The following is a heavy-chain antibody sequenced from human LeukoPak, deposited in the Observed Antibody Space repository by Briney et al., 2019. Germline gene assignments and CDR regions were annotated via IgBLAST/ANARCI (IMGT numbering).Heavy chain of an antibody. D-gene: IGHD4-11*01. J-gene: IGHJ5*02. Sequence: ASVKVSCKASGYTFTAYYIHWVRQAPGQGLEWMGLINPNSGDTNYAQKFQGRVTMTRDTSISTAYMELSRLRSDDTAVYYCAREGSQDYSNYFNWFVLWGQGTLVTVSS. CDR2: INPNSGDT. CDR1: GYTFTAYY. V-gene: IGHV1-2*06. CDR3: AREGSQDYSNYFNWFVL.